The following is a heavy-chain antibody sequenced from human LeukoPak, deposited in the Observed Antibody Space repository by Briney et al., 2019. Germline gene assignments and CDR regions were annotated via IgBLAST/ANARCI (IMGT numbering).Heavy chain of an antibody. V-gene: IGHV3-23*01. CDR2: ISGSGGST. J-gene: IGHJ4*02. CDR3: AKRDCSSTSCYQIYFDY. Sequence: GGSLRLSCAASGFTFSSYAMSWVRQAPGKGLEWVSAISGSGGSTYYADSVKGRFTISRDNSKNTLYLQMNSLRAEDTAAYYCAKRDCSSTSCYQIYFDYWGQGTLVTVSS. CDR1: GFTFSSYA. D-gene: IGHD2-2*01.